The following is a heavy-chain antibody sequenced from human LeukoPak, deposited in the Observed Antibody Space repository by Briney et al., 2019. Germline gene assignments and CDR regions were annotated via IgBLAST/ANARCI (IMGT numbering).Heavy chain of an antibody. CDR2: IYYSGST. CDR1: GGSISGSSYY. V-gene: IGHV4-39*01. D-gene: IGHD6-19*01. CDR3: ARHGSTSGWYRSHFDY. J-gene: IGHJ4*02. Sequence: SETLSLTCTVSGGSISGSSYYWGWIRQPPGKGLEWIGSIYYSGSTYYNPSLKSRVTISVDTSKNEFSLKLSSVTAADTAVYYCARHGSTSGWYRSHFDYWGQGTLVTVSS.